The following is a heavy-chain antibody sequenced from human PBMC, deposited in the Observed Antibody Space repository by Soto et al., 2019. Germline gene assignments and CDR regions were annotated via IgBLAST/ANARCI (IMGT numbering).Heavy chain of an antibody. J-gene: IGHJ4*02. CDR2: MNPDGSTA. D-gene: IGHD1-26*01. V-gene: IGHV3-74*01. CDR1: GFTFNRSW. CDR3: VRSLLGSDDF. Sequence: EAQLVESGGGLVQPGGSLRLSCAASGFTFNRSWMHWVRQAPGKGLVWVSRMNPDGSTATYADSVKGRFTISRDNAKNTLYLQSNSLRVEDTAVYYCVRSLLGSDDFWGQGTLVTVSS.